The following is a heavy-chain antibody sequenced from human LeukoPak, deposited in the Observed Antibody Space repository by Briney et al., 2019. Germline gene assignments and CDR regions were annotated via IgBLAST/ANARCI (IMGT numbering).Heavy chain of an antibody. D-gene: IGHD5-12*01. Sequence: ASVKVSCKASGYTFTSYGISWVRQAPGQGLEWMGWISAYNGNTNYAQKLQGRVTMTTDTSTSTAYMELRSLRSDDTAVYYCAKDRASGYDLRGKGDFDYWGQGTLVTVSS. CDR2: ISAYNGNT. V-gene: IGHV1-18*01. CDR1: GYTFTSYG. CDR3: AKDRASGYDLRGKGDFDY. J-gene: IGHJ4*02.